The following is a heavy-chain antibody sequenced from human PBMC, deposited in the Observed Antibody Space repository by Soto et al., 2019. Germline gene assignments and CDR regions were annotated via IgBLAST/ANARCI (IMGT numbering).Heavy chain of an antibody. J-gene: IGHJ4*02. CDR2: ISVSGNNA. CDR1: GFAFSTFA. D-gene: IGHD3-22*01. V-gene: IGHV3-23*01. CDR3: ARDQLRPGILYSLGVLLPEYGL. Sequence: SGGSLRLFCAASGFAFSTFAMTWVRQAPGEGLEWVAAISVSGNNAYYADSVKGRFTISRDNSQNSVFLQMSSLRADDTAVYHCARDQLRPGILYSLGVLLPEYGLWGQGTLVTVSS.